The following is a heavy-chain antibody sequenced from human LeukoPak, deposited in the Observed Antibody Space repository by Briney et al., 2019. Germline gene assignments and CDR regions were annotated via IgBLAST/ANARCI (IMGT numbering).Heavy chain of an antibody. CDR1: GFTFSSYW. V-gene: IGHV3-23*01. CDR2: MSGTGDNT. CDR3: AKDLAVAGTGGGFDY. J-gene: IGHJ4*02. Sequence: GGSLRLSCAASGFTFSSYWMSWVRQAPGKGLEWVSSMSGTGDNTHYADSVKGRFTISRDTSKNTLYLQMNSLRVEDTALYFCAKDLAVAGTGGGFDYWGQGTLVTVSS. D-gene: IGHD6-19*01.